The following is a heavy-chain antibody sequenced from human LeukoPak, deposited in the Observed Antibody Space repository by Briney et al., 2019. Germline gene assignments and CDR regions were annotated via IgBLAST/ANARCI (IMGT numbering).Heavy chain of an antibody. CDR3: AKDIYRYYGSGSYLGY. CDR2: IYSGGST. Sequence: QTGGSLRLSCAASGFTFSDYYMSWIRQAPGKGLEWVSLIYSGGSTYYADSVKGRFTISRDNAKNSLYLQMNSLRAEDTALYYCAKDIYRYYGSGSYLGYWGQGALVTVSS. CDR1: GFTFSDYY. D-gene: IGHD3-10*01. V-gene: IGHV3-53*05. J-gene: IGHJ4*02.